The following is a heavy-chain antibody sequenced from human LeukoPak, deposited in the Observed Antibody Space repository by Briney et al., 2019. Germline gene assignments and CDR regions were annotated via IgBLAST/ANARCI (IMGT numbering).Heavy chain of an antibody. CDR2: INHSGST. Sequence: PSETLSLTCAVYGGSFGGYYWSWLRQPPGKGLEWIGEINHSGSTNYNPSLKSRVTISVDTSKNQFSLKLSSVTAADTAVYYCARGNYYDIQTYYFDYWGQGTLVTVSS. V-gene: IGHV4-34*01. D-gene: IGHD3-22*01. CDR1: GGSFGGYY. J-gene: IGHJ4*02. CDR3: ARGNYYDIQTYYFDY.